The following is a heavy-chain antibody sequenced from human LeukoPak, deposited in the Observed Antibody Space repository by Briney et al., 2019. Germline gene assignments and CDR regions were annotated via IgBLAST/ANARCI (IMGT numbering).Heavy chain of an antibody. V-gene: IGHV1-69*04. J-gene: IGHJ5*02. D-gene: IGHD6-13*01. Sequence: GASVKVSCKASGGTFSSYTISWVRQAPGQGLEWMGRIIPILGIANYAQKFQGRVTITADKSTSTAYMELSSLRSEDTAVYYCARETSSRSSSWHAWFDPWGQGTLVTVSS. CDR3: ARETSSRSSSWHAWFDP. CDR2: IIPILGIA. CDR1: GGTFSSYT.